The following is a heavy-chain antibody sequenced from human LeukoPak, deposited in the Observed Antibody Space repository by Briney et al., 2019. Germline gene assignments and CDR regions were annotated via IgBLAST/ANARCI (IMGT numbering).Heavy chain of an antibody. Sequence: GGSLRLSCAASGFTFSSYGMHWVRQAPGKGLEWLAVISYDGSNKYYADSVKGRFTISRDNSKNTLYLQMNSLRAEDTAVYYCAKDFVVVVAATSSMADYYGMDVWGQGTTVTVSS. J-gene: IGHJ6*02. D-gene: IGHD2-15*01. CDR3: AKDFVVVVAATSSMADYYGMDV. V-gene: IGHV3-30*18. CDR2: ISYDGSNK. CDR1: GFTFSSYG.